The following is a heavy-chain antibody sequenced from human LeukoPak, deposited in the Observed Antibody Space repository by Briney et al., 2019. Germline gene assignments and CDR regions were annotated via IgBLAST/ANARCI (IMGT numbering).Heavy chain of an antibody. V-gene: IGHV4-61*02. D-gene: IGHD6-13*01. CDR1: DGSISSGSYY. CDR3: ARAAAAGLDS. J-gene: IGHJ4*02. Sequence: SETLSLTCTVSDGSISSGSYYWTWIRQPAGEGLEWIGRISTSGSTNYNPSLKSRVTISADTSKNQFSLKLNSVTAADTAVYYCARAAAAGLDSWGQGTLVTVSS. CDR2: ISTSGST.